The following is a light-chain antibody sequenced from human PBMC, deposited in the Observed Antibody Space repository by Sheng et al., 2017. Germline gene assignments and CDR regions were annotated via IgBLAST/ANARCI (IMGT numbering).Light chain of an antibody. Sequence: EIVLTQSPATLSLSPGERATLSCRASQSVSSYLAWYQQKPGQAPRLLIYAASTRATGIPDRFDGSVSGTDFTLTIRRLQPEDFAVYYCQHFGSSPVFGGGTKVEIK. CDR2: AAS. J-gene: IGKJ4*01. CDR1: QSVSSY. V-gene: IGKV3-20*01. CDR3: QHFGSSPV.